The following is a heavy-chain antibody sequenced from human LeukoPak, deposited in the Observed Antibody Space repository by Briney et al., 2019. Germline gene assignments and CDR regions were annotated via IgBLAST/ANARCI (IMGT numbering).Heavy chain of an antibody. CDR3: ASVIVPAAIGGQADHYFDY. D-gene: IGHD2-2*01. CDR2: ISSSSSYI. CDR1: GFTFSSYS. Sequence: GGSLRLSCAASGFTFSSYSMNWVRQAPGKGLEWVSSISSSSSYIYYADSVKARFTISRDNAKNSLYLQMSSLRAEDTAVYYCASVIVPAAIGGQADHYFDYWGQGTLVTVSS. J-gene: IGHJ4*02. V-gene: IGHV3-21*01.